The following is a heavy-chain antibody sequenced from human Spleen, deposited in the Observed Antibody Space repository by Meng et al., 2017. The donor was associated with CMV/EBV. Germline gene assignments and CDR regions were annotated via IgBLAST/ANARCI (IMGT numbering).Heavy chain of an antibody. CDR2: IIPVLGVV. D-gene: IGHD2-15*01. J-gene: IGHJ5*02. V-gene: IGHV1-69*10. Sequence: TFNGFAISWVRQAPGQGLEWMGGIIPVLGVVNFAPKFEGRVTFTADKSTGTTYMELKTLRSDDTAVYYCARENDLLVVPAICNWFDPWGQGTLVTVSS. CDR3: ARENDLLVVPAICNWFDP. CDR1: TFNGFA.